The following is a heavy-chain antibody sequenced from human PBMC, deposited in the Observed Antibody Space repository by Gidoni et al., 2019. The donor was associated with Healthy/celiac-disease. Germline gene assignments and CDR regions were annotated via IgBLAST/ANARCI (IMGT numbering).Heavy chain of an antibody. D-gene: IGHD3-22*01. V-gene: IGHV3-48*01. CDR1: GCTFSSYS. CDR2: ISSSSSTI. J-gene: IGHJ6*02. Sequence: EVQLVESGGGLVQPGGSLRLSCAASGCTFSSYSMNWVRQSPGKGLEWVSYISSSSSTIYYADSVKGRFTISRDNAKNSLYLQMNSLRAEDTAVYYCANNYDSSGYYGMDVWGQGTTVTVSS. CDR3: ANNYDSSGYYGMDV.